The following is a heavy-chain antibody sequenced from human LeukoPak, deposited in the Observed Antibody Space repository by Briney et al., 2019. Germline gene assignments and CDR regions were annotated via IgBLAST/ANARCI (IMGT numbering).Heavy chain of an antibody. V-gene: IGHV3-48*01. Sequence: GSLRLSCAASGLTFSIYSMNWIRQAPGKGLEWVSYISSSSSTIYYAASVKGRFTLPSDNAKNPLYLHMNSLRADDAAVYYCSRVQNIGSYPPFYFFYYYYVDVWGKGTTVTISS. CDR2: ISSSSSTI. D-gene: IGHD1-26*01. J-gene: IGHJ6*03. CDR3: SRVQNIGSYPPFYFFYYYYVDV. CDR1: GLTFSIYS.